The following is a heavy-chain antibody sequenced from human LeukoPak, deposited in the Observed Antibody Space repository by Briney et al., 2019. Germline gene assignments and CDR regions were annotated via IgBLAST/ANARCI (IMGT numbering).Heavy chain of an antibody. Sequence: GGSLRLSCAASGFTFSSYAMHWVRQAPGKGLEWVAVISYDGSNKYYADSVKGRFTISRDNSKNTVYLQMNSLRAEDTAVYYCLRGLGSGFWGRGTLVTVSS. V-gene: IGHV3-30*04. CDR3: LRGLGSGF. D-gene: IGHD6-25*01. J-gene: IGHJ4*02. CDR1: GFTFSSYA. CDR2: ISYDGSNK.